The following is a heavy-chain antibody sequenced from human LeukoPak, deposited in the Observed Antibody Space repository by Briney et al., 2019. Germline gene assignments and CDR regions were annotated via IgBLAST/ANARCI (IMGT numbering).Heavy chain of an antibody. CDR2: ISSSSSYI. V-gene: IGHV3-21*01. J-gene: IGHJ4*02. CDR1: GFTFSSYS. Sequence: GGSLRLSCAASGFTFSSYSMNCVRQAPGKGLEWVSSISSSSSYIYYADSVKGRSTISRDNAKNSLYLQMNSLRAEDTAVYYCAGGSGWLVHSWGQGTLVTVSS. D-gene: IGHD6-19*01. CDR3: AGGSGWLVHS.